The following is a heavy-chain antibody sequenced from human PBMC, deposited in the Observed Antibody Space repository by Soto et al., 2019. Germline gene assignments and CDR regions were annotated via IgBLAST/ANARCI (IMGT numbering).Heavy chain of an antibody. Sequence: SETLSLTCTVSGGSISSGDYYWSWIRQPPGKGLEWIGYIYYSGSTYYNPSLKSRVTISVDTSKNQFSLKLSSVTAADTAVYYCARSLWFGEYPPYYYGMDVWGQGTTVPVSS. D-gene: IGHD3-10*01. CDR3: ARSLWFGEYPPYYYGMDV. V-gene: IGHV4-30-4*01. CDR1: GGSISSGDYY. J-gene: IGHJ6*02. CDR2: IYYSGST.